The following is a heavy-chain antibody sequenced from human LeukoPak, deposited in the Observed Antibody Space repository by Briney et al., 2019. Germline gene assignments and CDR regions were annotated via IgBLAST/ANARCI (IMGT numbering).Heavy chain of an antibody. J-gene: IGHJ4*02. V-gene: IGHV1-69*13. CDR1: GGTFSSYA. CDR3: ARVEIVGTPPDY. D-gene: IGHD5-12*01. Sequence: GASVKVSCKASGGTFSSYAISWVRQAPGQELEWMGGIIPIFGTANYAQKFQGRVTITADESTSTAYMELSSLRSEDTAVYYCARVEIVGTPPDYWGQGTLVTVSS. CDR2: IIPIFGTA.